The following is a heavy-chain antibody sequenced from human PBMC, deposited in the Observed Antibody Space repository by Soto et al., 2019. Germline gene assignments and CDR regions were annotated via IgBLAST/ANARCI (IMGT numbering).Heavy chain of an antibody. V-gene: IGHV4-30-4*01. D-gene: IGHD5-18*01. CDR1: GGSFSDYY. CDR3: ARVSGYSYGYYGMDV. Sequence: SETLSLTCAVYGGSFSDYYWSWIRQPPGKGLEWIGYIYYSGSTYYNPSLKSRVTISVDTSKNQFSLKLSSVTAADTAVYYCARVSGYSYGYYGMDVWGQGTTVTVSS. CDR2: IYYSGST. J-gene: IGHJ6*02.